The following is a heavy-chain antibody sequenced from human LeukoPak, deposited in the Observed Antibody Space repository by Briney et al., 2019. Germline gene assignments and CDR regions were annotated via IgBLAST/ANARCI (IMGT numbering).Heavy chain of an antibody. CDR3: ARAKKRSGRSRNFYLDV. D-gene: IGHD1-26*01. Sequence: PSETLSLTCTVSDDPINSGVYYWNWIRQPAGKGLEWIGHIYTSGTTTNSNPSLKSRVAISLDTSKNHFSLKLSSVTAADTAVYYCARAKKRSGRSRNFYLDVWDKGTTVTVSS. V-gene: IGHV4-61*09. J-gene: IGHJ6*03. CDR2: IYTSGTTT. CDR1: DDPINSGVYY.